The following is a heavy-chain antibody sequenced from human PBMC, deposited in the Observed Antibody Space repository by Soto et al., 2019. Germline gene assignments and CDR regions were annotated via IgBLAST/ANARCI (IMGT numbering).Heavy chain of an antibody. D-gene: IGHD2-15*01. CDR3: AAPQSSGGRCYFTYW. CDR2: VYFGEGT. CDR1: GGSITRSSHY. V-gene: IGHV4-39*02. Sequence: QLQLQESGPGLVKSSETLSLTCSVPGGSITRSSHYWPWIRRAPGKGLERIGHVYFGEGTYYNPPRKSRAPCPFGASRNHPPLRLGFVTAADPAVYYCAAPQSSGGRCYFTYW. J-gene: IGHJ2*01.